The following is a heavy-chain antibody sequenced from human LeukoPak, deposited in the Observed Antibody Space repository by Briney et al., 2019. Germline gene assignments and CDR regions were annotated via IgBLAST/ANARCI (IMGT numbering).Heavy chain of an antibody. Sequence: ASMKVSCKASGYTFSRYGITWVRQAPGQGLEWMGWITAYDGNTNFAQNFQARVTMTTDTSTNTAYMELRSLRSDDTAVYYCVRQSFIAGDNWNYVLNGDDALDIWGQGTMVTVSS. J-gene: IGHJ3*02. D-gene: IGHD1-7*01. CDR3: VRQSFIAGDNWNYVLNGDDALDI. CDR2: ITAYDGNT. V-gene: IGHV1-18*01. CDR1: GYTFSRYG.